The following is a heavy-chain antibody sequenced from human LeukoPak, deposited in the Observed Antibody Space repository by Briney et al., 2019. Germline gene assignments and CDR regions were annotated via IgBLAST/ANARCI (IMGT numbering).Heavy chain of an antibody. CDR1: GYTFTGYY. J-gene: IGHJ3*02. CDR3: ARSSGDYDFAFDI. V-gene: IGHV1-2*02. Sequence: ASVKVSCKASGYTFTGYYMHWVRRAPGQGLEWMGWINPNSGGTNYAQKFQGRVTMTRDTSISTAYMELSRLRSDDTAVYYCARSSGDYDFAFDIWGQGTTVTVSS. D-gene: IGHD4-17*01. CDR2: INPNSGGT.